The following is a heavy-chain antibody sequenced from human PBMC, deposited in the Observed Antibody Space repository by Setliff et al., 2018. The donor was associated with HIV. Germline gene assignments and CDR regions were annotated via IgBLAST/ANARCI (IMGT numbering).Heavy chain of an antibody. V-gene: IGHV4-59*11. J-gene: IGHJ4*02. CDR2: LYHAGST. CDR1: GVSISSHY. D-gene: IGHD5-12*01. Sequence: PSETLSLTCNVSGVSISSHYWSWIRQPPGKGLEWIGTLYHAGSTSYNSSLKSRVTISGDTSKNQFSLKLSSVTAADTAVYYCARDRQGRRDGYNYLDYFDYWGQGTLVTVSS. CDR3: ARDRQGRRDGYNYLDYFDY.